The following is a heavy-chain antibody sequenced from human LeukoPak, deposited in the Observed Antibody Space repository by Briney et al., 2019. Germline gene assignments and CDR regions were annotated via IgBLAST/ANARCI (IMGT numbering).Heavy chain of an antibody. CDR2: IYYSGST. CDR3: ARDGTDYGGNSRAFDI. D-gene: IGHD4-23*01. Sequence: PSETLSLTCTVSGGSISSGDYYWSWIRQPPGKGLEWIGYIYYSGSTYYNPSLKSRVTISVDTSKNQFSLKLSSVTAADTAVYYCARDGTDYGGNSRAFDIWGQGTMVTVSS. V-gene: IGHV4-30-4*01. CDR1: GGSISSGDYY. J-gene: IGHJ3*02.